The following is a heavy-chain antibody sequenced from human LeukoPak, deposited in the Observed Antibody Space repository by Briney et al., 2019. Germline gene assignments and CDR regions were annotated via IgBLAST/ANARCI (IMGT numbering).Heavy chain of an antibody. J-gene: IGHJ4*02. V-gene: IGHV4-39*01. CDR2: IYYSGST. CDR3: ARGQNIVVSITGRSYYFDY. CDR1: GGSISSSSYY. Sequence: PSETLSLTCTVSGGSISSSSYYWGWIRQPPGKGLEWIGSIYYSGSTDYNPSLKSRVTISVDTSKTQFSLKLSSVTAADTAVYYCARGQNIVVSITGRSYYFDYWGQGTLVTVSS. D-gene: IGHD3-22*01.